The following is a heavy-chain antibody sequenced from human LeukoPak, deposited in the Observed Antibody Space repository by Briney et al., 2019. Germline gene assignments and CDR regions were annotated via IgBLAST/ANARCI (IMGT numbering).Heavy chain of an antibody. D-gene: IGHD2-2*01. CDR3: ARGVYCSSTSCYLSYYYYYYGMDV. V-gene: IGHV1-8*01. CDR1: GYTFTSYD. CDR2: MNPNSGNT. Sequence: ASVKVSCTASGYTFTSYDINWVRQATGQGLEWMGWMNPNSGNTGYAQKFQGRVTMTRNTSISTAYMELSSLRSEDTAVYYCARGVYCSSTSCYLSYYYYYYGMDVWGQGTTVTVSS. J-gene: IGHJ6*02.